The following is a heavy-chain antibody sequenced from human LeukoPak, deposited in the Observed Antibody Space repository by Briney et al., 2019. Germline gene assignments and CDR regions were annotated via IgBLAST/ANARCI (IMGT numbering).Heavy chain of an antibody. V-gene: IGHV4-4*02. CDR3: ARDTYFWSGYRTPFDY. J-gene: IGHJ4*02. Sequence: SETLSLTCAVSGGSISSSNWWSWVRQPPGKGLEWIGEIYHSGSTNYNPSLKSRVTISVDKSKNQFSLKLSSVTAADTAVYYCARDTYFWSGYRTPFDYWGQGTLVTVSS. CDR2: IYHSGST. D-gene: IGHD3-3*01. CDR1: GGSISSSNW.